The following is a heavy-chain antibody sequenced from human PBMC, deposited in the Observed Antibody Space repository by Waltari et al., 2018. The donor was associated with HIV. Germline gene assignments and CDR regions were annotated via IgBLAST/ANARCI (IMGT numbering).Heavy chain of an antibody. V-gene: IGHV4-59*01. CDR2: IYYSGST. D-gene: IGHD5-12*01. Sequence: QVQLQESGPGLVKPSETLSLTCTVSGGSISSYYWSWIRQPPGKGLEWIGYIYYSGSTNYNPSLKSRVTISVDTSKNQFSLKLSSVTAADTAVYYCARGLRVATTYYFDYWGQGTLVTVSS. CDR1: GGSISSYY. J-gene: IGHJ4*02. CDR3: ARGLRVATTYYFDY.